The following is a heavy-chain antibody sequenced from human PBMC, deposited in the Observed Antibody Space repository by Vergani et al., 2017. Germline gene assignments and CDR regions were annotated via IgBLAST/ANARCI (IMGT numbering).Heavy chain of an antibody. D-gene: IGHD5-24*01. V-gene: IGHV5-51*01. CDR2: IYPGDSDT. CDR1: GYSFSTYW. J-gene: IGHJ4*02. Sequence: EVQLVQSGAEVKKPGESLKISCKGSGYSFSTYWIGWVRQMPGKGLEWMGIIYPGDSDTRYSPSFEGQVTISADKSISAAYLQWSSLKASDTAMYYCARTFPGDGYNGALMIWGQGTLVTVSS. CDR3: ARTFPGDGYNGALMI.